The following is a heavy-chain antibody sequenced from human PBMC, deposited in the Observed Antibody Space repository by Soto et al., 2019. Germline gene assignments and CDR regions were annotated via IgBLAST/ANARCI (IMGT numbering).Heavy chain of an antibody. CDR1: GDSISSSHW. D-gene: IGHD6-13*01. Sequence: SETLSLTCAVSGDSISSSHWWTGVRHPPANGLEWNREIHHRGHTNYNPALNGRGAFLVEKCNSQFSLRVSSVTAAATAVYYCASDTMVAAARRGLVVWGQGTTVTVSS. CDR2: IHHRGHT. J-gene: IGHJ6*02. CDR3: ASDTMVAAARRGLVV. V-gene: IGHV4-4*02.